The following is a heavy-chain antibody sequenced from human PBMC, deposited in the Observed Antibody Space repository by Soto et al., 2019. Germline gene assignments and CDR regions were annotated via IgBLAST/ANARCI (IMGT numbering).Heavy chain of an antibody. V-gene: IGHV3-30-3*01. CDR1: GFTFSSYA. Sequence: GGSLRLSCAASGFTFSSYAMHWVRQAPGKGLEWVAVISYDGSNKYYADSVKGRFTISRDNSKNTLCLQMNSLRAEDTAVYYCARDPTFLGQAPNWFDPWGQGTLVTVSS. CDR2: ISYDGSNK. CDR3: ARDPTFLGQAPNWFDP. D-gene: IGHD6-6*01. J-gene: IGHJ5*02.